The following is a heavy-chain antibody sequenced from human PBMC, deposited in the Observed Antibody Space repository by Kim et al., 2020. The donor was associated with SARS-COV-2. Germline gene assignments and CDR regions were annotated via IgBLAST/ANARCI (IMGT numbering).Heavy chain of an antibody. J-gene: IGHJ3*02. CDR3: AREGIFGNRNDAFDI. V-gene: IGHV3-74*01. CDR1: GFTFSSYW. Sequence: GGSLRLSCAASGFTFSSYWMHWVRQIPGKGLAWVSRINKDGGDTSYADSGRGRFTISRDNAKNTLYLQMNSLRAEDTAVYYCAREGIFGNRNDAFDIWGQGTIVTVSS. D-gene: IGHD3-10*01. CDR2: INKDGGDT.